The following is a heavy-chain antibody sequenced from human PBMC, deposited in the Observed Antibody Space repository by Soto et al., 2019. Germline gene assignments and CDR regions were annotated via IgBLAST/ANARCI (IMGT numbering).Heavy chain of an antibody. D-gene: IGHD3-9*01. CDR3: ASRDYDILTGYDPFDY. J-gene: IGHJ4*02. CDR1: GDSVTSDDSY. Sequence: SETPSLTCTVSGDSVTSDDSYWGWIRRPPGQGLEWIGTISHTGDTFYNPPLNSRLTMSVDTSKNQFSLKLSSVTAADTAVYYCASRDYDILTGYDPFDYWGQGTLVTVSS. V-gene: IGHV4-39*01. CDR2: ISHTGDT.